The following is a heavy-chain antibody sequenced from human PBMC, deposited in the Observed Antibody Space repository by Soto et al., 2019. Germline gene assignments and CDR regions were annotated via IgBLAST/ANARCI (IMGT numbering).Heavy chain of an antibody. V-gene: IGHV1-18*01. CDR3: ARDSQVVRFLEWSSKNWFDP. Sequence: GASVKVSCKASGYTFTSYGISWVRQAPGQGLEWMGWISAYDGNTNYAQKLQGRVTMTTDTSTSTAYMELRSLRSDDTAVYYCARDSQVVRFLEWSSKNWFDPWGQGTLVTVSS. CDR2: ISAYDGNT. J-gene: IGHJ5*02. D-gene: IGHD3-3*01. CDR1: GYTFTSYG.